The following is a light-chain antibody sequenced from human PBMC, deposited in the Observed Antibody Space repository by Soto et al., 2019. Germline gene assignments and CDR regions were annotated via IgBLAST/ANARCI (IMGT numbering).Light chain of an antibody. Sequence: DIVLTQSPDSLAVSLGERATINCKSSQSLLHSSNNKNYLAWYQQKPGQPPKLLIFWASTRESGVPDRFSGSGSGTDFTLTISSLQAEDVAVYYCHQYSRTPQVTFGVGTKVAIK. CDR1: QSLLHSSNNKNY. J-gene: IGKJ4*01. V-gene: IGKV4-1*01. CDR2: WAS. CDR3: HQYSRTPQVT.